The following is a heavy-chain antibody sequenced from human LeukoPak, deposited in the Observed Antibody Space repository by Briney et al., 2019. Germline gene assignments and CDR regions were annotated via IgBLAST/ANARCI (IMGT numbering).Heavy chain of an antibody. CDR2: INPSGGST. J-gene: IGHJ5*02. Sequence: ASVKVSCKASGYTFTSYYMHWVRQAPGQGLEWMGIINPSGGSTSYAQKFQGRVTMTTDTSTSTAYMELRSLRSDDTAVYYCARDRGSSSHPSPAWFDPWGQGTLVTVSS. V-gene: IGHV1-46*01. CDR3: ARDRGSSSHPSPAWFDP. CDR1: GYTFTSYY. D-gene: IGHD6-13*01.